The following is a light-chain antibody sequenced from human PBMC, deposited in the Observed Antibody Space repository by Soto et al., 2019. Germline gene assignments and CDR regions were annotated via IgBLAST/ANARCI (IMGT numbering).Light chain of an antibody. J-gene: IGLJ2*01. V-gene: IGLV1-44*01. CDR1: SSNIGGNT. CDR3: AAWDDSLNGYVV. Sequence: QLVLTQPPSASGTPGQRVTIACSGSSSNIGGNTVNWYKQLPGTAPKLLMYSNNQRPSGVPDRFSGSKSGTSASLAISGLQSEDEADYYCAAWDDSLNGYVVFGGGTKVTVL. CDR2: SNN.